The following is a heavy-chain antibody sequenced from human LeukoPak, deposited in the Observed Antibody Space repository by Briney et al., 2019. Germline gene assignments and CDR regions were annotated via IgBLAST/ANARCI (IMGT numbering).Heavy chain of an antibody. CDR2: INHSGTT. Sequence: PSETLSLTCAVYGGSFGGYYWSWIRQPPGKGLEWIGEINHSGTTNYNPSLKSRVTISVDMSNNQFSLKLSSVTAADTAVCYCASSREYSSSWYHYFDHWGQGTLVTVSS. V-gene: IGHV4-34*01. D-gene: IGHD6-13*01. J-gene: IGHJ4*02. CDR1: GGSFGGYY. CDR3: ASSREYSSSWYHYFDH.